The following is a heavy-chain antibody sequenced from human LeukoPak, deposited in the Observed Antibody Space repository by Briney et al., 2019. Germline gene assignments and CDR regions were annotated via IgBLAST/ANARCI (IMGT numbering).Heavy chain of an antibody. J-gene: IGHJ5*02. CDR3: ARTFMVRGVIYWFDP. D-gene: IGHD3-10*01. CDR1: GGSISSYY. V-gene: IGHV4-4*07. Sequence: SETLSLTCTVSGGSISSYYWSWVRQPAGKGLEWIGRIYNSGSTNYNPSLKSRVTMSVDTSKNQFSLKLSSVTAADTAVYYCARTFMVRGVIYWFDPWGQGTLVTVSS. CDR2: IYNSGST.